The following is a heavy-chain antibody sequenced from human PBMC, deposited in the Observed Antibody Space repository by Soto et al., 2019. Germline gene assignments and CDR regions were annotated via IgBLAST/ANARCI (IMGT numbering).Heavy chain of an antibody. CDR2: ISWNSGSI. Sequence: GGSLRLSCAASGFTFDDYAMHWVRQAPGKGLEWVSGISWNSGSIGYADSVKGRFTISRDNAKNSLYLQMNSLRAEDTALYYCAKGGWSGRERYYYYMDVWGKGTTVTVSS. J-gene: IGHJ6*03. CDR3: AKGGWSGRERYYYYMDV. D-gene: IGHD3-3*01. V-gene: IGHV3-9*01. CDR1: GFTFDDYA.